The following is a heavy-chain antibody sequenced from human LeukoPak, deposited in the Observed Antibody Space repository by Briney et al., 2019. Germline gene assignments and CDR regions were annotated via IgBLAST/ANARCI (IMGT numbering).Heavy chain of an antibody. D-gene: IGHD3-10*01. CDR3: ATRSSSGSPN. V-gene: IGHV4-4*02. J-gene: IGHJ4*02. CDR2: TSQSRSM. CDR1: GGSISSTKW. Sequence: PSETLSLTCAVSGGSISSTKWWTWVRQPPGKGLEWIGETSQSRSMNYNPSLRSRATVSLDKSKNQFFLKLGSVTAADTAVYYCATRSSSGSPNWGQGTLVTVSS.